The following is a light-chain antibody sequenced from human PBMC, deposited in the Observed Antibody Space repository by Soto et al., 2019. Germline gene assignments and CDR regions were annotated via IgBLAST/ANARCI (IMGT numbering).Light chain of an antibody. CDR2: GAS. CDR1: QSVSSSY. Sequence: EIVLTQSPGTQSLSPGERATLSCMASQSVSSSYLAWYQQKPGQAPRLLIYGASSRATGSPDRFSGSGSGTDFTLTISRLEPEDFAVYYCQQYGSSVTFGQGTRLEIK. V-gene: IGKV3-20*01. CDR3: QQYGSSVT. J-gene: IGKJ5*01.